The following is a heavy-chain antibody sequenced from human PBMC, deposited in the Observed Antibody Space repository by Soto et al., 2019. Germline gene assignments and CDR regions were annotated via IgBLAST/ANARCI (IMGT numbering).Heavy chain of an antibody. CDR1: GFTFSHAW. D-gene: IGHD2-15*01. Sequence: PGGSLRLSCAASGFTFSHAWMSWVRQAPGKGLEWVGRIKSKADGETKDYGAPVRGRFTISRDDAKDTLYLQMNSLRIEDTAVYYCCVVKSLDQYSTSGYWFDPSGPGTLLT. CDR3: CVVKSLDQYSTSGYWFDP. CDR2: IKSKADGETK. V-gene: IGHV3-15*01. J-gene: IGHJ5*02.